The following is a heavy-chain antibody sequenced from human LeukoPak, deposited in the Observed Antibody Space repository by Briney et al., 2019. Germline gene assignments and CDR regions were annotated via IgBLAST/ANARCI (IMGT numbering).Heavy chain of an antibody. CDR3: ARGVTMIVVVIHDWYFDL. J-gene: IGHJ2*01. CDR1: VGSISSSSYY. D-gene: IGHD3-22*01. CDR2: IYYTRST. V-gene: IGHV4-39*01. Sequence: SETLSLTCTVSVGSISSSSYYWGWIRQPPGKGLEWIGSIYYTRSTYSNPSLKSRVTISVDTSKNQFSLKLTSVTAADTAVYYCARGVTMIVVVIHDWYFDLWGRGTLVTVSS.